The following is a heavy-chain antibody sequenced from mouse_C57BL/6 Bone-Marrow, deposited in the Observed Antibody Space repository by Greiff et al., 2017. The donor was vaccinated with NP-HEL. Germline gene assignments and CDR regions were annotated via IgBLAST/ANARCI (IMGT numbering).Heavy chain of an antibody. J-gene: IGHJ4*01. V-gene: IGHV5-17*01. CDR2: ISSGSSTI. CDR1: GFTFSDYG. CDR3: ARTYDYDYAMDY. Sequence: EVKVEESGGGLVKPGGSLKLSCAASGFTFSDYGMHWVRQAPEKGLEWVAYISSGSSTIYYADTVKGRFTISRDNAKNTLFLQMTSLRSEDTAMYYCARTYDYDYAMDYWGQGTSVTVSS. D-gene: IGHD2-4*01.